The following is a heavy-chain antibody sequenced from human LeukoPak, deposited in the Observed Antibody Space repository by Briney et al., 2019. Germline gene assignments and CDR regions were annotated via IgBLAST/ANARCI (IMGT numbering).Heavy chain of an antibody. J-gene: IGHJ3*02. CDR1: GFTFSSYA. CDR2: ISGSGGST. CDR3: ARRNPAAAGTFGVDI. V-gene: IGHV3-23*01. Sequence: GGSLRLSCAASGFTFSSYAMSWVRQAPGKGLEWVSAISGSGGSTYYADSVKGRFIISRDNSKNTLYLQMNSLRVEDTAVYYCARRNPAAAGTFGVDIWGQGTMVTVSS. D-gene: IGHD6-13*01.